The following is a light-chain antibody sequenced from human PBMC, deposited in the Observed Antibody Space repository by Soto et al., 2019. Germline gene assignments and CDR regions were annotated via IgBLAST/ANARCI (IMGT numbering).Light chain of an antibody. Sequence: ILMTQSPATLSVSPGERATLSCRASQSVSNNLAWYQQKPGQAPRLLIYDASTRATGIPARFSGSGSGTAFTITISGLQSEDFLVNYCQQYNNWPPWTFGEGTKVEIK. CDR2: DAS. CDR1: QSVSNN. CDR3: QQYNNWPPWT. V-gene: IGKV3-15*01. J-gene: IGKJ1*01.